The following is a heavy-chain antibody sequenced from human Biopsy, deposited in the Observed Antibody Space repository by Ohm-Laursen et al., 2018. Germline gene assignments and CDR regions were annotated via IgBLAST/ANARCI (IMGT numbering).Heavy chain of an antibody. Sequence: SLRLSCTASGFTFGHYAMHWVRQAPGKGLEWISLVWYDGTNEDYADSVKGRFTISRDNSKNTLYLQMNSLTAEDTAVYYCAKTFHGSSFLYDYWGQGTLVTVSS. V-gene: IGHV3-33*06. D-gene: IGHD2-15*01. CDR2: VWYDGTNE. J-gene: IGHJ4*02. CDR3: AKTFHGSSFLYDY. CDR1: GFTFGHYA.